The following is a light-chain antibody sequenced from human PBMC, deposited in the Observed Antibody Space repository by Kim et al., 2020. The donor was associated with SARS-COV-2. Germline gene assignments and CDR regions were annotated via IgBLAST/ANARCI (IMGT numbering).Light chain of an antibody. CDR2: GAS. CDR3: QQYNNWPLP. V-gene: IGKV3-15*01. Sequence: VSPGERATLSCRARQSVSSHLAWYQQKPGQAPRLLIYGASTRATGIPARFSGSGSGTEFTLTISSLQSEDFAVYYCQQYNNWPLPFGGGTKVDIK. J-gene: IGKJ4*01. CDR1: QSVSSH.